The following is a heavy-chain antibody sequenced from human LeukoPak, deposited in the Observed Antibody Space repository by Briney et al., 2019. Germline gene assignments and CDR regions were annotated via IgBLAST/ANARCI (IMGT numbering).Heavy chain of an antibody. D-gene: IGHD6-19*01. J-gene: IGHJ4*02. CDR1: GFTFSNYW. V-gene: IGHV3-21*01. CDR2: ISSSSSYI. CDR3: VRDGGWGLFFDY. Sequence: AGGSLRLSCAASGFTFSNYWMNWVRQAPGKGLEWVSSISSSSSYIYYADSVKGRFTMSRDNVRNSLYLQMSSLRAEDTALYYCVRDGGWGLFFDYWGLGTLVTVSS.